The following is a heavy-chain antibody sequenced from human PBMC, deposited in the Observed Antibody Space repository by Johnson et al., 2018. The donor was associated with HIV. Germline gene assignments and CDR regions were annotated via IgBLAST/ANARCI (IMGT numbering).Heavy chain of an antibody. D-gene: IGHD1-1*01. CDR1: GFAFSDYY. J-gene: IGHJ3*02. CDR3: ARGTWEEPHSFDM. CDR2: ISSGSHSI. V-gene: IGHV3-11*04. Sequence: QVQLVESGGGLVKPGGSLRLSCAASGFAFSDYYMAWIRQAPGKGLEWVSFISSGSHSIYYADSVKGRFTVSRDNSKNSLYLRMNSLRAEDTAVYYCARGTWEEPHSFDMWGQVTMVTVSS.